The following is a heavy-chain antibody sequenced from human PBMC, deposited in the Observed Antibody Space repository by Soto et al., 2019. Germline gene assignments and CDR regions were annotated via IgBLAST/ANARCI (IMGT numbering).Heavy chain of an antibody. CDR3: AREEAGGYGIDV. D-gene: IGHD3-10*01. CDR2: ISYDGSNK. V-gene: IGHV3-30*03. Sequence: QVQLVESGGGVVQPGRSLRLSCAASGFTFSSYGMHWVRQAPGKGLEWVAVISYDGSNKYYADSVKGRFTIARDNSMNTVYLQMSRLRAEDTAVYYCAREEAGGYGIDVWGQGTMVTVAS. J-gene: IGHJ6*02. CDR1: GFTFSSYG.